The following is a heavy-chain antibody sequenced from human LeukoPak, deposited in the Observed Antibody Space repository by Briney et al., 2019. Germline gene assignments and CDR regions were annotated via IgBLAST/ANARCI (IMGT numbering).Heavy chain of an antibody. CDR2: IRYDGSNK. V-gene: IGHV3-30*02. D-gene: IGHD7-27*01. J-gene: IGHJ4*02. Sequence: GGSLRLSCAASGFTFSSYGMHWVRQAPGKGLEWVAFIRYDGSNKYCADSVKGRFTISRDNSKNTLYLQMNSLRAEDTAVYYCAKVHPWGKTFDYWGQGTLVTVSS. CDR1: GFTFSSYG. CDR3: AKVHPWGKTFDY.